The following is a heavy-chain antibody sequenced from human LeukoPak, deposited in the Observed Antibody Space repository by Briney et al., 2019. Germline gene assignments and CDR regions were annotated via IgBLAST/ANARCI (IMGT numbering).Heavy chain of an antibody. CDR3: ARRVMATVTLYYFDY. D-gene: IGHD4-17*01. CDR2: IYPGDSDT. J-gene: IGHJ4*02. V-gene: IGHV5-51*01. CDR1: GYIYTSYW. Sequence: GESLKISCNSSGYIYTSYWIGWVRQMPGKGLEWMGIIYPGDSDTRYSPSFQGQVTISADKSISTAYLQWSSLKASDTAMYYCARRVMATVTLYYFDYWGQGTLVTVSS.